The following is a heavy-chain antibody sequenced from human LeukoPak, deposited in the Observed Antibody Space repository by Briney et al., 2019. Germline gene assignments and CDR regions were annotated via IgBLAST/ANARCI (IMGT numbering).Heavy chain of an antibody. V-gene: IGHV3-48*01. CDR2: ISSSSSTI. D-gene: IGHD3-3*01. CDR1: GFTFSSYS. J-gene: IGHJ4*02. CDR3: ARAVRFLEWLSRLYYFDY. Sequence: GGSLRLSCAASGFTFSSYSMNWVRQAPGKGLEWVSYISSSSSTIYYADSVKGRFTISRDNAKNSLYLQMNSLRAEDTAVYYCARAVRFLEWLSRLYYFDYWGQGTLVTVSS.